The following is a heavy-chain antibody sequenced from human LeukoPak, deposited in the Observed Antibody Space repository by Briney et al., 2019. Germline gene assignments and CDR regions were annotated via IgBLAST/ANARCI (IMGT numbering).Heavy chain of an antibody. Sequence: ASVKVSCKASGYTFTSYYMHWVRQAPGQGLEWMGIINPSGGSTSYAQKFQGRVTMTRDTSTSTVYMELSSLRSEDTAVYYCARDRGVAGNYGAFDIWGQGTMVTVSS. CDR3: ARDRGVAGNYGAFDI. CDR2: INPSGGST. CDR1: GYTFTSYY. D-gene: IGHD6-19*01. V-gene: IGHV1-46*01. J-gene: IGHJ3*02.